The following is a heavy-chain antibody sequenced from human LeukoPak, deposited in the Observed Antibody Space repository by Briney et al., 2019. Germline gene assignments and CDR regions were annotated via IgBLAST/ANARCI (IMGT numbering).Heavy chain of an antibody. J-gene: IGHJ4*02. CDR1: GGSISSGSYY. CDR2: IYTSGST. CDR3: ARSDYYVSSGYYL. D-gene: IGHD3-22*01. V-gene: IGHV4-61*02. Sequence: SQTLSLTCTVSGGSISSGSYYWRWLRQPAGTGLEWIGRIYTSGSTNYNPSLKSRVTISVDTSKNQFSLKLSSVTAADTAVYYCARSDYYVSSGYYLWGQGTLVTVSS.